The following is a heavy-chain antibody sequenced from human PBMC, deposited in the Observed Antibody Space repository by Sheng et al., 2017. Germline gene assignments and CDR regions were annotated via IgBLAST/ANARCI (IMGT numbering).Heavy chain of an antibody. D-gene: IGHD3-3*01. Sequence: QVQLVESGGGLVKPGGSLRLSCAASGFTFSDYYMSWIRQAPGKGLEWVSYISSSGSTIYYADSVKGRFTISRDNAKNSLYLQMNSLRAEDTAVYYCARDEPYYDFWSGYYSPGYFDYWGRGNPGHRLL. CDR2: ISSSGSTI. CDR1: GFTFSDYY. CDR3: ARDEPYYDFWSGYYSPGYFDY. J-gene: IGHJ4*02. V-gene: IGHV3-11*04.